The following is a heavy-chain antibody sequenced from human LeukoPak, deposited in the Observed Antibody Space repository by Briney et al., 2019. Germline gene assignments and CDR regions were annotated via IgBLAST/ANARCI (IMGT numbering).Heavy chain of an antibody. CDR1: GYTFTSYD. V-gene: IGHV1-8*01. CDR2: MNPNSGNT. Sequence: VASVKVSCKASGYTFTSYDINWARQATGQGLEWMGWMNPNSGNTGYAQKFQGRVTMTRNTSISTAYMELSSLRSEDTAVYYCARASSSSSYYFDYWGQGTLVTVSS. D-gene: IGHD6-6*01. J-gene: IGHJ4*02. CDR3: ARASSSSSYYFDY.